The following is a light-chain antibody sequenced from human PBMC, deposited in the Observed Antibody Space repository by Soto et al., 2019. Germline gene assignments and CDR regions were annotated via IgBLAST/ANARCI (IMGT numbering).Light chain of an antibody. CDR2: EVS. V-gene: IGLV2-14*01. J-gene: IGLJ2*01. CDR1: SSDVGGYNF. Sequence: QSALTQPASVSGSPGQSITISCTGTSSDVGGYNFVSWYQQHPGKAPKLMIYEVSTRPSGVSNRFSGSKSGNTASLTISGLQAEDEADYYCSSYTSSSTLVVFGGGTKVTV. CDR3: SSYTSSSTLVV.